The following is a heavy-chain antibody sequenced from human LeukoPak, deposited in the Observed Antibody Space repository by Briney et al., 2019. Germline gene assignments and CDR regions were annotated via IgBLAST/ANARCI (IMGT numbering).Heavy chain of an antibody. CDR3: ARRDSTTWYPSFDY. V-gene: IGHV5-51*01. CDR1: GCDFRNYW. Sequence: GEALQISCQGAGCDFRNYWIGWVRRMPGKGREGMGIIFPVDSDTRYNPSFQGQVTISVDKSINTAYLQWSSLKASDTAMYYCARRDSTTWYPSFDYWGQGTLVTVSS. J-gene: IGHJ4*02. CDR2: IFPVDSDT. D-gene: IGHD6-13*01.